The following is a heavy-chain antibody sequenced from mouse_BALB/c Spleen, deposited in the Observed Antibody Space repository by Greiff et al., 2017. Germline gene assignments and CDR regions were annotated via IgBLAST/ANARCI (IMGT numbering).Heavy chain of an antibody. V-gene: IGHV1-62-2*01. CDR3: ARHETGPYAMDY. Sequence: VQLVESGAELVKPGASVKLSCKASGYTFTEYIIHWVKQRSGQGLEWIGWFYPGSGSIKYNEKFKDKATLTADKSSSTVYMELSRLTSEDSAVYFCARHETGPYAMDYGGQGTSVTVSS. CDR2: FYPGSGSI. CDR1: GYTFTEYI. D-gene: IGHD4-1*01. J-gene: IGHJ4*01.